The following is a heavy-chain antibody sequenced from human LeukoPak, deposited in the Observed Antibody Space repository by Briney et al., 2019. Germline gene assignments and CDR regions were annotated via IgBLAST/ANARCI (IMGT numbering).Heavy chain of an antibody. CDR2: IYHGGST. V-gene: IGHV4-39*07. CDR1: GGSISSGGYY. D-gene: IGHD3-10*01. Sequence: NPSETLSLTCTVSGGSISSGGYYWSWIRQHPGKGLEWIGEIYHGGSTNYNPSLKSRVTISVDKSKNQFSLKLSSVTAADTAVYYCARGLWFGELSWFDPWGQGTLVTVSS. J-gene: IGHJ5*02. CDR3: ARGLWFGELSWFDP.